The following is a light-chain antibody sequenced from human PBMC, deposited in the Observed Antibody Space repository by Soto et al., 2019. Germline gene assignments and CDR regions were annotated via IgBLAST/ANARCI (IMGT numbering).Light chain of an antibody. Sequence: LKQHFPATLSVPPMVIATLSCRASQCVSSNLAWYQQKPGQAPRLLIYGASTRATGIPARFSGSGSGTEFTLTISSLQSEDFAVYYCQQYNNWPPWTFGQGTKVDI. V-gene: IGKV3-15*01. CDR1: QCVSSN. CDR2: GAS. CDR3: QQYNNWPPWT. J-gene: IGKJ1*01.